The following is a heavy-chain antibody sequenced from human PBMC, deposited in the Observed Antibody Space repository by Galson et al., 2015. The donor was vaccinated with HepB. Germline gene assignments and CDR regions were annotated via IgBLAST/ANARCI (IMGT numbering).Heavy chain of an antibody. Sequence: SVKVSCKASGYTFTGYYMHWVRQAPGQGLEWMGWINPNSGGTNYAQKFQGWVTMTRDTSISTAYMELSRLRSDDTAVYYCARDQKAYYDSSGSPSLAFDIWGQGTMVTVSS. V-gene: IGHV1-2*04. CDR2: INPNSGGT. D-gene: IGHD3-22*01. CDR1: GYTFTGYY. J-gene: IGHJ3*02. CDR3: ARDQKAYYDSSGSPSLAFDI.